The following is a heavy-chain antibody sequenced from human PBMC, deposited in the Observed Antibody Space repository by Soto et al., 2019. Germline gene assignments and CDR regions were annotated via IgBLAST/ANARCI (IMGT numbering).Heavy chain of an antibody. CDR3: ARVILSDYVWGSYRSRSLDY. J-gene: IGHJ4*02. V-gene: IGHV4-30-4*01. Sequence: PSETLSLTCTVSGGSISSGDYYWSWIRQPPGEGLEWIGYIYYSGSTYYNPYLKSRVTISVDTSKNQFSLKLSSVTAADTAVYYCARVILSDYVWGSYRSRSLDYWGQGTLVTVSS. D-gene: IGHD3-16*02. CDR2: IYYSGST. CDR1: GGSISSGDYY.